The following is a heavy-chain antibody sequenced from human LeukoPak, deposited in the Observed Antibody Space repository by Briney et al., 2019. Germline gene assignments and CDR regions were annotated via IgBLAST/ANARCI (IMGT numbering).Heavy chain of an antibody. CDR3: AKDVSYCSGGSCYVIVESYFDY. J-gene: IGHJ4*02. D-gene: IGHD2-15*01. Sequence: SVKVSCKASGGTFSSYAISWVRQAPGQGLEWMGGIIPIFGTANYAQKFQGRVTITADKSTSTAYMELSSLRSEDTAVYYCAKDVSYCSGGSCYVIVESYFDYWGQGTLVTVSS. CDR1: GGTFSSYA. V-gene: IGHV1-69*06. CDR2: IIPIFGTA.